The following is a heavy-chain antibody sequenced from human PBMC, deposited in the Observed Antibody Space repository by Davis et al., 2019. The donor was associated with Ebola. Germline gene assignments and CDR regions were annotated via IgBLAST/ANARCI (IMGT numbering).Heavy chain of an antibody. V-gene: IGHV3-48*01. CDR3: AKSGLSFGVVKYHYGMDV. D-gene: IGHD3-3*01. CDR2: ISTSSSV. CDR1: GFTFSSYS. Sequence: GGSLRLSCAASGFTFSSYSMNWVRQAPGKGLEWVSYISTSSSVYYAGSVKGRFTISRDNSKKTLYLQMNSRRAEDTAVYYCAKSGLSFGVVKYHYGMDVWGKGTTVTVSS. J-gene: IGHJ6*04.